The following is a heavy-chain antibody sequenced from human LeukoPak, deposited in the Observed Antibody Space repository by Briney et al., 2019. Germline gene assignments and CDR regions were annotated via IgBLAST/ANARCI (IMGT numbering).Heavy chain of an antibody. CDR3: ATLTPPGLGYYYGMDV. CDR2: IYYSGST. Sequence: KPSETLSLTCTVSGYSISSGYYWGWIRQPPGKGLEWIGYIYYSGSTNYNPSLKSRVTISVDTSKNQFSLKLSSVTAADTAVYYCATLTPPGLGYYYGMDVWGQGTTITVSS. V-gene: IGHV4-38-2*02. D-gene: IGHD4-23*01. J-gene: IGHJ6*02. CDR1: GYSISSGYY.